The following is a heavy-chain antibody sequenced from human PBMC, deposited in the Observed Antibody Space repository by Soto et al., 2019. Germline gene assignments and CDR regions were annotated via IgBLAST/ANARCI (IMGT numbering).Heavy chain of an antibody. CDR3: ASSNGHNNWFDP. D-gene: IGHD2-21*01. CDR1: GGTFSSYA. CDR2: IIPIFGTA. J-gene: IGHJ5*02. V-gene: IGHV1-69*13. Sequence: ASVKVSCKASGGTFSSYAISWVRQVPGQGLEWMGGIIPIFGTANYAQKLQGRVTITADESTSTAYMELSSLRSEDTAVYYCASSNGHNNWFDPWGQGTLVTVSS.